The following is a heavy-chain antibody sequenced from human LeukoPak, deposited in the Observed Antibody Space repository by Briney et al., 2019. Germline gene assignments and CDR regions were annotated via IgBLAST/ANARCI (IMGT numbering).Heavy chain of an antibody. V-gene: IGHV4-59*01. J-gene: IGHJ4*02. CDR3: AGDTYGSDY. Sequence: PSETLSLTCSVSGGSISSYYWNWIRQSPGKGLEWIGYIYYSGNTNYNPSLKSRVIISIDTSKNQFSLRLTSVTAADTAVYYCAGDTYGSDYWGQGTLVTVSS. CDR2: IYYSGNT. D-gene: IGHD3-10*01. CDR1: GGSISSYY.